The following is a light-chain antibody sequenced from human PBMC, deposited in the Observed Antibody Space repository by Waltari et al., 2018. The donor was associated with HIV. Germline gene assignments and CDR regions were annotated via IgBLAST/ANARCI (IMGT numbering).Light chain of an antibody. CDR3: SSYSTAANVV. CDR1: TSDIGGYNF. CDR2: EVS. V-gene: IGLV2-14*01. Sequence: QSALTQPASVSGSPGQSITMSCTGTTSDIGGYNFVSWYQQHPGQAPKVIIYEVSDRPSGVSTRCSGSKSGNTASLTISGLQAEDDADYYCSSYSTAANVVFGEGTKLTV. J-gene: IGLJ2*01.